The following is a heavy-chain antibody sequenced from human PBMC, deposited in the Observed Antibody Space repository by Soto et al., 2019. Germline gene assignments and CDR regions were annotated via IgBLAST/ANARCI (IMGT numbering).Heavy chain of an antibody. CDR1: GFSLSTSGVG. D-gene: IGHD1-7*01. CDR2: IYWDDEK. V-gene: IGHV2-5*02. J-gene: IGHJ4*02. Sequence: QITLKESGPTLVKPKQPLTLTCTFSGFSLSTSGVGVGWIRQPPGKALEWLALIYWDDEKRYSPSLKSRLTITKHTSKNQLVLTMTNMDPVDTPTYYCAHRLPTTRLDYLGQGTLVTVSS. CDR3: AHRLPTTRLDY.